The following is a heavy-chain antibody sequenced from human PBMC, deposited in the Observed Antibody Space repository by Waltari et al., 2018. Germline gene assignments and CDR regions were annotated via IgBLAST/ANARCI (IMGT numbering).Heavy chain of an antibody. CDR2: IYSGGST. D-gene: IGHD5-18*01. CDR3: ARVPPSYGPPHHQF. J-gene: IGHJ4*02. V-gene: IGHV3-53*01. CDR1: GFTVSSNY. Sequence: EVQLVESGGGLIQPGGSLRLSGAASGFTVSSNYISWVRKAPGKGLEWVSVIYSGGSTYYADSVKGRFTISRDNSKNTLYLQMNSLRAEDTAVYYCARVPPSYGPPHHQFWGQGTLVTVSS.